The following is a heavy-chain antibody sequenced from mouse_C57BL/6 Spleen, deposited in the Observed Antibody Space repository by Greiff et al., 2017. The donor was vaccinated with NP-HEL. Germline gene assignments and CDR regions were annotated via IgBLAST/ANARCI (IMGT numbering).Heavy chain of an antibody. V-gene: IGHV1-22*01. CDR3: ARLLYSNYDY. Sequence: DVQLQESGPELVKPGASVKMSCKASGYTFTDYNMHWVKQSHGKSLEWIGYINPNNGGTSYNQKFKGKATLTVNKSSSTAYMELRSLTSEDSAVYYCARLLYSNYDYWGQGTTLTVSS. D-gene: IGHD2-5*01. CDR1: GYTFTDYN. J-gene: IGHJ2*01. CDR2: INPNNGGT.